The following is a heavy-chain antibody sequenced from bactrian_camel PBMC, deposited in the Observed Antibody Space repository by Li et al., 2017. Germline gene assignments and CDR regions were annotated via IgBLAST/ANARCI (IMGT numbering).Heavy chain of an antibody. CDR1: GFTFSSYT. J-gene: IGHJ6*01. CDR2: VNPGGIT. Sequence: HVQLVESGGGLVQPGGSLRLSCAAPGFTFSSYTMGWVRQAPGKGLEWVSGVNPGGITYYADSVKGRFTISRDNAKNTFSLQLNSLKPEDTAMYYCAARSVGWCPLFEHWLGKRAYTPGGYFANWGQGTQVTVS. V-gene: IGHV3S9*01. CDR3: AARSVGWCPLFEHWLGKRAYTPGGYFAN. D-gene: IGHD1*01.